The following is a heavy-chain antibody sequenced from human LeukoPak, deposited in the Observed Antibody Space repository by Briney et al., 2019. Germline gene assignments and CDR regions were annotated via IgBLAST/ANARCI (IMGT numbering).Heavy chain of an antibody. CDR1: GFTFSSYS. CDR2: ISGSGGGT. V-gene: IGHV3-23*01. J-gene: IGHJ4*02. D-gene: IGHD3-16*02. CDR3: AKDLGRYRNNYFDY. Sequence: GGSLRLSCAASGFTFSSYSMNWVRQAPGKGLEWVSTISGSGGGTYYADSVKGRFTISRDDSKNTLYLQMNSLRAEDTAVYYCAKDLGRYRNNYFDYWGQGTLVTVSS.